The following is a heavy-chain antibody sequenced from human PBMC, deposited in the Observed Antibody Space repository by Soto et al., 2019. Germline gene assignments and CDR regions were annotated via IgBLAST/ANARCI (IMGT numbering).Heavy chain of an antibody. CDR3: ARDKITGLFDY. V-gene: IGHV4-34*01. D-gene: IGHD2-8*02. CDR2: INHRGST. CDR1: GRSFSGYY. J-gene: IGHJ4*02. Sequence: SDTLSLTCALSGRSFSGYYWTWIRQPPGTGLEWIGEINHRGSTSYNPSLKRRVTISVDTSKNQFSLKLSSVTAADTAVYYCARDKITGLFDYWGQGTLVTVSS.